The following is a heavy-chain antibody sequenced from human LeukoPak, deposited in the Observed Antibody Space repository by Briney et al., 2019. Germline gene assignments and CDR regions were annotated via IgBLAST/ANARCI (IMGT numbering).Heavy chain of an antibody. CDR3: ARVGSSGWYYYYYYYMDV. CDR2: ISSSSYI. CDR1: GFTFSSYS. D-gene: IGHD6-19*01. J-gene: IGHJ6*03. Sequence: PGGSLRLPCAASGFTFSSYSMNWVRQAPGKGLEWVSSISSSSYIYYADSVKGRFTISRDNAKNSLYLQMNSLRAEDTAVYCCARVGSSGWYYYYYYYMDVWGKGTTVTVSS. V-gene: IGHV3-21*01.